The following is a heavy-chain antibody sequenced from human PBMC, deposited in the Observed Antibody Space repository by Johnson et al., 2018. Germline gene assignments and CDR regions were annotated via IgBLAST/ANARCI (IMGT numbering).Heavy chain of an antibody. D-gene: IGHD2-2*01. Sequence: VQLVQSGGGLVKPGGSLRLSCAASGVTFSSFWMHWVRQAPGKGLVWVSRINSDGSSTSYADSVKGRFTISRDNAKNTLYLQMNSLRAEDTAVYYCATVVPAAIHIHDYYGMDVWGQGTTVTVSS. CDR1: GVTFSSFW. V-gene: IGHV3-74*02. J-gene: IGHJ6*02. CDR3: ATVVPAAIHIHDYYGMDV. CDR2: INSDGSST.